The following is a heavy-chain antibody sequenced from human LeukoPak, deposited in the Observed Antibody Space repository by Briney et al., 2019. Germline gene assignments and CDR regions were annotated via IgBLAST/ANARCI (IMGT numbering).Heavy chain of an antibody. V-gene: IGHV3-23*01. CDR2: ISGSGDNT. Sequence: PGGSLRLSCATSGFTFINYAMNWVRQAPGKGLEWVSTISGSGDNTFYADSVKGRFTISRDNSENTLYLQMNSLRAEDTAIYFCARGEYDSFGWKAFDIWGQGTMVTVSS. CDR3: ARGEYDSFGWKAFDI. CDR1: GFTFINYA. J-gene: IGHJ3*02. D-gene: IGHD3-22*01.